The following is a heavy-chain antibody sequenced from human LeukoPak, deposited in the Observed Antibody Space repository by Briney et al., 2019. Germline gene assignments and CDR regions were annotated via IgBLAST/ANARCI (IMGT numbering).Heavy chain of an antibody. CDR3: AKVFRDIVVAPAAIFDYYYYGMDV. D-gene: IGHD2-2*01. V-gene: IGHV3-23*01. J-gene: IGHJ6*04. CDR2: ISGSGGST. CDR1: GFTFSSYA. Sequence: GGSLRLSCAASGFTFSSYAMSWVRQAPGKGLEWVSAISGSGGSTYYADSVKGRFTISRDNSKNTLYLQMNSLRAEDTAVYYCAKVFRDIVVAPAAIFDYYYYGMDVWGKGTTVTVSS.